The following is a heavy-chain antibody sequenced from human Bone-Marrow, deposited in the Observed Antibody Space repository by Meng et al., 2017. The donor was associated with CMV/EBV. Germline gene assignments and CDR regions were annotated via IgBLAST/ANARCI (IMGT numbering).Heavy chain of an antibody. CDR3: ARVRATSGSYYYYYGMDV. V-gene: IGHV1-69*10. CDR1: GGTFSSYA. Sequence: SVKVSCKASGGTFSSYAISWVRQAPGQGLEWMGGIIPILGIANYAQKFQGRVTITADKSTSTAYMELSSLRSEDTAVYYCARVRATSGSYYYYYGMDVWGQRTTVTVSS. J-gene: IGHJ6*02. D-gene: IGHD3-10*01. CDR2: IIPILGIA.